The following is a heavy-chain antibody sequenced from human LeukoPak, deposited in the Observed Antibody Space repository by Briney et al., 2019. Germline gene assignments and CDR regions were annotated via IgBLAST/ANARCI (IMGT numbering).Heavy chain of an antibody. J-gene: IGHJ5*02. D-gene: IGHD3-10*01. V-gene: IGHV4-39*01. CDR1: GGSISSNSYY. Sequence: SETLSLTCTVSGGSISSNSYYWGWIRQPPGKGLEWIGSIYYSGSTYYNPSLKSRVTISVDTSKNQFSLKLSSVTAADTAVYYCARLSDYYGSGSYFDWFDPWGQGTLVTVSS. CDR2: IYYSGST. CDR3: ARLSDYYGSGSYFDWFDP.